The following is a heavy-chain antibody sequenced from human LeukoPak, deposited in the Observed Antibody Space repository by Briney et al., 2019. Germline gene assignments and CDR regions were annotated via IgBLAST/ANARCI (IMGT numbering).Heavy chain of an antibody. V-gene: IGHV2-70*11. J-gene: IGHJ4*02. Sequence: SGPTLVNPTQTLTLTCTFSGFSLSTTGMCVSWIRQPPGKALEWLARLDWDDDKYYSTSLKTRLTISKDTSKNQVVLTMTNMDPVDTATHYCARIHSRCSSGYYDFWGQGTLVTVSS. D-gene: IGHD3-22*01. CDR3: ARIHSRCSSGYYDF. CDR1: GFSLSTTGMC. CDR2: LDWDDDK.